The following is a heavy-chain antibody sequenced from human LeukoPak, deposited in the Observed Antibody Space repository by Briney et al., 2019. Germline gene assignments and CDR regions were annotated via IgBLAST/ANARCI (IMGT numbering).Heavy chain of an antibody. CDR1: GFTFPSYG. CDR3: AREQELWFAKDAFDI. D-gene: IGHD3-10*01. V-gene: IGHV3-21*01. J-gene: IGHJ3*02. Sequence: AGGSLRLSCAASGFTFPSYGMTWVRQAPGKGLEWVSPINSGGTYIFYADSVKGRFTIARDNARNSLYLQMNSLRAEDTAVYYCAREQELWFAKDAFDIWGQGTMVTVSS. CDR2: INSGGTYI.